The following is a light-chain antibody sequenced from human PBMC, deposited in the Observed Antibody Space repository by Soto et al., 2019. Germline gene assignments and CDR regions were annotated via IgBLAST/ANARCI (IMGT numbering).Light chain of an antibody. Sequence: EIVLTQSPATLSLSPGERATLSCRASQIVTSYLAWYQQKPRQTPRLLIYDASNRATGIPARFSGSGSATDFTLTISSLEPEDFAVYYCQQRSNWPPITFGQGTRLDNK. J-gene: IGKJ5*01. CDR2: DAS. V-gene: IGKV3-11*01. CDR1: QIVTSY. CDR3: QQRSNWPPIT.